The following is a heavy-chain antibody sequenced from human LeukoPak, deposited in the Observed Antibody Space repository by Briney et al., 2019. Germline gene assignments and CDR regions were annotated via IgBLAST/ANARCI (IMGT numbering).Heavy chain of an antibody. V-gene: IGHV3-30*18. CDR1: GFTFSSYG. Sequence: QPGGSLRLSCAASGFTFSSYGMHWVRQAPGKGLEWVAVISYDGSNKYYADSVKGRFTISRDNSKNTLYLQMNSLRAEDTAVYYCAKDPGWELLEGEYYFDYWGQGTLVTVSS. D-gene: IGHD1-26*01. CDR2: ISYDGSNK. J-gene: IGHJ4*02. CDR3: AKDPGWELLEGEYYFDY.